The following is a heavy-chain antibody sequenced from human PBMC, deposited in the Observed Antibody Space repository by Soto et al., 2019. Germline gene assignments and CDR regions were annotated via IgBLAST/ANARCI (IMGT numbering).Heavy chain of an antibody. CDR3: ARGRYYFDY. J-gene: IGHJ4*02. CDR2: MYHSGTT. Sequence: SQTLSLTCTVSGDSISNYYWSWIRQPPGKGLEWIGYMYHSGTTNYNPSLKSRVTISIDTSKNQFSLRLSSVTAADTAVYYCARGRYYFDYWGQGALVTVSS. CDR1: GDSISNYY. V-gene: IGHV4-59*01.